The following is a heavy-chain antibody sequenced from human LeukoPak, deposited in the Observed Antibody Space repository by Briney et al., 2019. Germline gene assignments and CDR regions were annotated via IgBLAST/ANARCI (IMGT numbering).Heavy chain of an antibody. CDR3: ARDPKGTPSGYYYMDV. Sequence: GASVKVSCKASGYTFTGYYMHWVRQAPGQGLEWMGWINPNSGGTNYAQKFQGRVTVTRDTSISTAYMELSRLRSDDTAVYYCARDPKGTPSGYYYMDVWGKGTTVTVSS. CDR1: GYTFTGYY. CDR2: INPNSGGT. V-gene: IGHV1-2*02. D-gene: IGHD1-26*01. J-gene: IGHJ6*03.